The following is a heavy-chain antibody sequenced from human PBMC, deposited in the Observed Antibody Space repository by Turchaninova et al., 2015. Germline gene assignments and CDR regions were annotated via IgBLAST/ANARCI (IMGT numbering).Heavy chain of an antibody. CDR1: AGAIGRRNYS. J-gene: IGHJ6*02. CDR2: IYYSGST. CDR3: ARDSTIFGVVTNYRTGDYYGMDV. D-gene: IGHD3-3*01. V-gene: IGHV4-30-4*01. Sequence: QVQLQESGPGLVKPHQPLSRTPLVIAGAIGRRNYSGRRVPQPPGKGLEWIGYIYYSGSTYYNPSRKSGVTISVDTSKNQFSLKLSSVTAADTAVYYCARDSTIFGVVTNYRTGDYYGMDVWGQGTTVTVSS.